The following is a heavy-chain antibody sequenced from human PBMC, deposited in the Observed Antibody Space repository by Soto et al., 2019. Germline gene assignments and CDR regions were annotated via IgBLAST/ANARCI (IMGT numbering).Heavy chain of an antibody. V-gene: IGHV1-18*01. Sequence: ASVKVSCKASGYTLTSHGISWVRQAPGQGVEWMGWISAYNGNTNYAQKLQGRVTMTTDTSTSTAYMELRSLRSDDTAVYYCARSHSYDYIWGSFEYYFDYWGQGTLVTVSS. CDR3: ARSHSYDYIWGSFEYYFDY. J-gene: IGHJ4*02. CDR1: GYTLTSHG. CDR2: ISAYNGNT. D-gene: IGHD3-16*01.